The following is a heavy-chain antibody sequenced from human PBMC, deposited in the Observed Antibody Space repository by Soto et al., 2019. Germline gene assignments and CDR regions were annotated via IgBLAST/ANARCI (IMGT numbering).Heavy chain of an antibody. Sequence: VQLVESGGGVVQPGRSLRLSCAASGFNVNKYGMHWVRQAPGKGLEWVAVIAYDGSNKFYADSVKGRFTISSDNSKNTLSLQMHSLRADDTAVYYCARDPNYDFLTGYSSTDYWGQGTLVTVSS. J-gene: IGHJ4*02. CDR1: GFNVNKYG. V-gene: IGHV3-30*03. CDR3: ARDPNYDFLTGYSSTDY. D-gene: IGHD3-9*01. CDR2: IAYDGSNK.